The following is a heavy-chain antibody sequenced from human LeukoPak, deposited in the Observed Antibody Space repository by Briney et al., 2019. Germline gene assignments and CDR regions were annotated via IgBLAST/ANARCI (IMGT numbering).Heavy chain of an antibody. CDR1: GYTFTGYH. J-gene: IGHJ4*02. CDR3: ARDSISGTFDY. CDR2: INPNSGGT. V-gene: IGHV1-2*02. Sequence: ASVKVSCKASGYTFTGYHMHWVRQAPGQGLEWMGWINPNSGGTNYAQKFQGRVTMTRDTSISTAYMELSRLRSDDTAVYYRARDSISGTFDYWGQGTLVTVSS. D-gene: IGHD1-26*01.